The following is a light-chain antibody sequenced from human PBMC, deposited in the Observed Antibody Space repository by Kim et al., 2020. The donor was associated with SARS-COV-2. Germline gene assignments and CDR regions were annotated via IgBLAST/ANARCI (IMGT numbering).Light chain of an antibody. V-gene: IGKV4-1*01. CDR3: QQYYSTPPS. CDR1: QTVLYNSHNKNY. J-gene: IGKJ2*03. CDR2: WAS. Sequence: RATLNCKSRQTVLYNSHNKNYLAWYQQKPGQAPKLLIYWASIRESGVSDRFSGSGSETDFTLTISSLQAEDVAVYYCQQYYSTPPSFGQGTKLEI.